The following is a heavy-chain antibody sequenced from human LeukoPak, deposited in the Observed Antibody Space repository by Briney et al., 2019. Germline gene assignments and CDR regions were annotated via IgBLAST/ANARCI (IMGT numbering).Heavy chain of an antibody. Sequence: PGGSLRLSCAASGFTFSAYNMNWVRQAPGKGLEWLSYISSTSSTIYYADSVKGRFTISRDNAKNSLYLQMNSLRAEDMALYYCAKDYRSSSWYYFDYWGQGTLVTVSS. J-gene: IGHJ4*02. CDR3: AKDYRSSSWYYFDY. D-gene: IGHD6-13*01. CDR2: ISSTSSTI. V-gene: IGHV3-48*01. CDR1: GFTFSAYN.